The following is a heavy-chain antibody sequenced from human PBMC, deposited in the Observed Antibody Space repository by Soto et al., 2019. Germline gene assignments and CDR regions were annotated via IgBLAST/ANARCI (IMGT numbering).Heavy chain of an antibody. CDR2: IYHSGST. Sequence: TLSLTCAVSGGSISSSNWWSWVRQPPEKGLEWIGEIYHSGSTNYNPSLKSRVTISVDKSKNQFSLKLSSVTAADTAVYYCARDRGYGDYFDYWGQGTLVTVSS. J-gene: IGHJ4*02. D-gene: IGHD4-17*01. V-gene: IGHV4-4*02. CDR1: GGSISSSNW. CDR3: ARDRGYGDYFDY.